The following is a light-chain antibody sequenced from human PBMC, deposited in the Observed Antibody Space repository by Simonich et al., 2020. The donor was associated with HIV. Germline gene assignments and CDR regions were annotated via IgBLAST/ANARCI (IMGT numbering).Light chain of an antibody. Sequence: EIVMTQSPATLSVSPGERATLSCRASRSVSRNLAWYQQKPGQTPRLLIEGASTRATSIPARFSGSGSGTEFTLTISSMQSEDFVVYYCQQYHNWPPYTFGQGTKVEIK. J-gene: IGKJ2*01. CDR1: RSVSRN. CDR3: QQYHNWPPYT. CDR2: GAS. V-gene: IGKV3-15*01.